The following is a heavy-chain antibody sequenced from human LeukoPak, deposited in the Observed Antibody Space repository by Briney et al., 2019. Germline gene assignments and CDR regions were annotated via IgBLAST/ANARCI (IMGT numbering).Heavy chain of an antibody. CDR2: ISSSSSTI. J-gene: IGHJ6*03. CDR1: GFTFSSYS. CDR3: ARPRRSYYMDV. Sequence: GGSLRLSCAASGFTFSSYSMNWVRQAPGKGLEWVSYISSSSSTIYYADSVKGRFTISRDNAKNSLYLQMNSLRVEDTAVYYCARPRRSYYMDVWGKGTTVTVSS. V-gene: IGHV3-48*01.